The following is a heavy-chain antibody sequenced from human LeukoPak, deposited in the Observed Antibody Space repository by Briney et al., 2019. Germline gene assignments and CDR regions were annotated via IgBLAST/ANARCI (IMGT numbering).Heavy chain of an antibody. CDR2: ISSSGSTI. CDR3: ARSRGVGGVILWFDP. CDR1: GFTFSDYY. D-gene: IGHD3-10*01. V-gene: IGHV3-11*01. J-gene: IGHJ5*02. Sequence: PGGSLRLSCAASGFTFSDYYMSWIRQVPGKGLEWVSYISSSGSTIYYADSVKGRFTISRDNAKNSLYLQMNSLRAEDTAVYYCARSRGVGGVILWFDPWGQGTLVTVSS.